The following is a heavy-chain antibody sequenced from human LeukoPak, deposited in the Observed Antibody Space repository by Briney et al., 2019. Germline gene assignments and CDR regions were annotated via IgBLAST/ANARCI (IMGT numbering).Heavy chain of an antibody. CDR3: ARDLGSSGYLDY. CDR1: GFTFSSYE. V-gene: IGHV3-48*03. Sequence: PGGSLRLSCAASGFTFSSYEMNWVRQAPGKGLEWVSYIGSSGSTIYYADSVKGRFTISRDNAKNSLYLQMNSLRAEDTAVYYCARDLGSSGYLDYWGQGTLVTVSS. J-gene: IGHJ4*02. D-gene: IGHD3-22*01. CDR2: IGSSGSTI.